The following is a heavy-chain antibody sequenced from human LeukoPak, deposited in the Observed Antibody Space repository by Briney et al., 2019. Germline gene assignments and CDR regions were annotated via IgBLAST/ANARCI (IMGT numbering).Heavy chain of an antibody. V-gene: IGHV3-23*01. CDR3: AKDPNFSSGWYLADY. Sequence: GGSLRLSCGASGFPFSIFALSWVRQAPGKGLEWVSSITSSGDKTYYADSVKGRFTVSRDNSKKTVDLQMNSLRAEDTALYYCAKDPNFSSGWYLADYWGQGTLVTVSS. D-gene: IGHD6-19*01. CDR2: ITSSGDKT. J-gene: IGHJ4*02. CDR1: GFPFSIFA.